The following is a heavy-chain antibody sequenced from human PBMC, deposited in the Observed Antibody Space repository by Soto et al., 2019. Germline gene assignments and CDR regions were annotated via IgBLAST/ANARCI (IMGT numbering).Heavy chain of an antibody. D-gene: IGHD6-13*01. CDR1: GYAFSSYG. CDR2: ISADTGNT. CDR3: ARGPYVAAGGHDN. V-gene: IGHV1-18*01. Sequence: AQVKVSCQASGYAFSSYGITWGRQAPGQGLEWMGWISADTGNTNYAQNLQGRVTLTTDTSTNTAYMELRSLRSDDTAVYYCARGPYVAAGGHDNWGQGTLVTVSS. J-gene: IGHJ4*02.